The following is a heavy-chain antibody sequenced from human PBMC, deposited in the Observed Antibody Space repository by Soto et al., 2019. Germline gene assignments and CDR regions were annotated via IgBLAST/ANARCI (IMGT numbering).Heavy chain of an antibody. V-gene: IGHV3-33*01. D-gene: IGHD2-15*01. J-gene: IGHJ5*02. CDR3: ASFSEGGSHIGGLVS. Sequence: QVQLVESGGGVVQPGRSLRLSCAASGFTFSSDGMHWVRQAPGKGLEWGAVIWYDGSNKYYADSVKGRFTISRDNTKNKPNMKINRLRAEETAVDSCASFSEGGSHIGGLVSWGQGTVVTVSS. CDR2: IWYDGSNK. CDR1: GFTFSSDG.